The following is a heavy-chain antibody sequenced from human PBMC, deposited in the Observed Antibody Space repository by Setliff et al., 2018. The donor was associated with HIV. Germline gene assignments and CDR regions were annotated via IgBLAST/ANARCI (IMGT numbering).Heavy chain of an antibody. CDR2: IYYSGST. CDR3: AKLGDSTGVYSYFDY. J-gene: IGHJ4*02. CDR1: GDSINSGNYY. V-gene: IGHV4-31*03. D-gene: IGHD7-27*01. Sequence: PSETLSLTCTVSGDSINSGNYYWSWIRQHPGKGLEWIGYIYYSGSTYYSPSLKSRVTISEDTSKNQFSLKLSSVTAADTAVYCCAKLGDSTGVYSYFDYWGQGMLVTVSS.